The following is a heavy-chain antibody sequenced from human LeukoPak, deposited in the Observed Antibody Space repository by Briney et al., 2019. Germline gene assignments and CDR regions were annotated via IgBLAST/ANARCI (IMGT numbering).Heavy chain of an antibody. Sequence: SETLSLTCTVSGGSISSYYWSWIRQPPGKGLEWIGYIYYSGSAYYNPSLRSRVTISVDTSKNQFSLKVTSVTIADTAVYYCARDIGFGEMTPQMYAFDIWGQGTMVTVSS. CDR3: ARDIGFGEMTPQMYAFDI. CDR1: GGSISSYY. D-gene: IGHD3-10*01. J-gene: IGHJ3*02. CDR2: IYYSGSA. V-gene: IGHV4-59*12.